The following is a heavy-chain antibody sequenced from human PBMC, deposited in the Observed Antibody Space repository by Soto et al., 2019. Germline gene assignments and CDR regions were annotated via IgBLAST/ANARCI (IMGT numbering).Heavy chain of an antibody. CDR1: SISSGGYS. CDR2: IYHSGST. V-gene: IGHV4-30-2*01. CDR3: ARVPSP. Sequence: QLQLQESGSGLVKPSQTLSLTCAGSISSGGYSWSWIRQPPGKGLEWIGYIYHSGSTYYNPSLKSRVTISVDRSKNQFSLKLSSVTAADTAVYYCARVPSPWGQGTLVTVSS. J-gene: IGHJ5*02.